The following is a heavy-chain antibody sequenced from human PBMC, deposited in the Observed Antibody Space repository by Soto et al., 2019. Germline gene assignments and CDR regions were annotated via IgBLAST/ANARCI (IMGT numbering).Heavy chain of an antibody. Sequence: QVQLVESGGGVVQPGRSLRLSCAASGFTFSSYGMHWVRQAPGKGLEWVAVISYDGSNKNYADSVKGRFTISRDNSKNTQYLQMTSLRAEDTAVYYCAKEVWSGPMDVWAQGTTVTVSS. V-gene: IGHV3-30*18. CDR1: GFTFSSYG. CDR3: AKEVWSGPMDV. D-gene: IGHD3-3*01. J-gene: IGHJ6*02. CDR2: ISYDGSNK.